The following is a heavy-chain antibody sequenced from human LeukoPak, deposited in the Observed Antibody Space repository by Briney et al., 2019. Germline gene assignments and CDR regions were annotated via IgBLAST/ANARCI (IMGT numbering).Heavy chain of an antibody. CDR3: ARGKLTIFGVVTPFDY. J-gene: IGHJ4*02. V-gene: IGHV3-48*04. D-gene: IGHD3-3*01. CDR1: GFTFSSYS. CDR2: ISSSSSTI. Sequence: GGSLRLSCAASGFTFSSYSMNWVRQAPGKGLEWVSYISSSSSTIYYADSVKGRFTISRDNAKNSLYLQMNSLRAEDTAVYYCARGKLTIFGVVTPFDYWGQGTLVTVYS.